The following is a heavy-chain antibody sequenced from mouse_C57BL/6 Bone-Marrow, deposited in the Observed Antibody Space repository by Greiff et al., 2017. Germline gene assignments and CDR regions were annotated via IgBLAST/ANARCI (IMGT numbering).Heavy chain of an antibody. V-gene: IGHV1-26*01. CDR2: INPNNGGT. D-gene: IGHD1-1*01. CDR1: GYTFTDYY. J-gene: IGHJ3*01. CDR3: ARGKVYYYGPGFAY. Sequence: EVQLQQSGPELVKPGASVKISCKASGYTFTDYYMNWVKQSHGKSLEWIGDINPNNGGTSYNQKFKGKATLTVDKSSSTAYMELRSLTSEDSAVYYCARGKVYYYGPGFAYWGQGTLVTVSA.